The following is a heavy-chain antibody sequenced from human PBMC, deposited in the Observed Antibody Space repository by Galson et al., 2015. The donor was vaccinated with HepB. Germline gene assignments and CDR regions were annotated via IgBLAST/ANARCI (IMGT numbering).Heavy chain of an antibody. CDR3: AKDTTLVVVPTGYFDL. CDR2: VSYDGSNK. D-gene: IGHD2-2*01. Sequence: SLRLSCAASGFTFSSYGMHWVRQAPGRGLEWVAVVSYDGSNKYYADSVKGRFTISRDNAKNSLYLQMNSLRPEDTALYHCAKDTTLVVVPTGYFDLWGRGTLVTVST. CDR1: GFTFSSYG. J-gene: IGHJ2*01. V-gene: IGHV3-30*18.